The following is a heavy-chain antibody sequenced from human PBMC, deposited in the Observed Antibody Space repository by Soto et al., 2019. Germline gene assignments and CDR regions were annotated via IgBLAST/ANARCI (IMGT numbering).Heavy chain of an antibody. CDR2: IIPIFGTA. Sequence: GAXVKVSCKASGGTFSSYAISWVRQAPGQGLEWMGGIIPIFGTANYAQKFQGRVTITADESTSTAYMELSSLRSEDTAVYYCARDLWFGQSPFDPWGQGTLVTXSS. D-gene: IGHD3-10*01. V-gene: IGHV1-69*13. CDR3: ARDLWFGQSPFDP. CDR1: GGTFSSYA. J-gene: IGHJ5*02.